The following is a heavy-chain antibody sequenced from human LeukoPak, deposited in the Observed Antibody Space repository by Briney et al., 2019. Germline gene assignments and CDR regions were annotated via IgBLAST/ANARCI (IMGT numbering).Heavy chain of an antibody. CDR2: INSDGSST. J-gene: IGHJ4*02. V-gene: IGHV3-74*01. CDR3: ARAYYDILTGYPEVDY. D-gene: IGHD3-9*01. Sequence: GGSLRLSCAASGFTFSSYWMHWVRQAPWKGLVWVSRINSDGSSTNYADSVKGRFTISRDNAKNTLYLQMNSLRAEDTAVYYCARAYYDILTGYPEVDYWGQGTLVTVSS. CDR1: GFTFSSYW.